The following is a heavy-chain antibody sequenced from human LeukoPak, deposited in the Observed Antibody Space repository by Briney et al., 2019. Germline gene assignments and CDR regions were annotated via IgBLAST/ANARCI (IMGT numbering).Heavy chain of an antibody. Sequence: ASVKVSCKVSGYTLTELSMHWVRQAPGKGLEWMGGFDPEDGEPIYAQKLQGRVTMTTDTSTSTAYMELRSLRSDDTAVYYCARDRRASLRSSSFEVRFDPWGQGTLVTVSS. CDR2: FDPEDGEP. CDR1: GYTLTELS. D-gene: IGHD6-6*01. V-gene: IGHV1-24*01. CDR3: ARDRRASLRSSSFEVRFDP. J-gene: IGHJ5*02.